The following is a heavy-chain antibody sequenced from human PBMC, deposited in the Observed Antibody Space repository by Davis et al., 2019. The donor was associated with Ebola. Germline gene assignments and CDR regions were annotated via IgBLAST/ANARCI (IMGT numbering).Heavy chain of an antibody. CDR3: AKDKTMATQYWYFDL. V-gene: IGHV3-30*02. CDR2: IRRDGSNK. J-gene: IGHJ2*01. D-gene: IGHD4/OR15-4a*01. CDR1: GFTFSFYG. Sequence: GESLKISCAASGFTFSFYGMHWVRQAPGKGLEWVAFIRRDGSNKYYADSVKGRFTISRDNSKNTLYLQMNSLRAEDKALYYCAKDKTMATQYWYFDLWGRGTLVTVSS.